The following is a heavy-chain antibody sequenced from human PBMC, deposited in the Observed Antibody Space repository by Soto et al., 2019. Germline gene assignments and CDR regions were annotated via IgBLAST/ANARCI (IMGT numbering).Heavy chain of an antibody. CDR3: ARALTTVTLFDP. Sequence: QVQLQESGPGLVKPSQTLSLTCTVSGGSISSGGYYWSWIRQHPGKGLEWIGYIYYSGSTHYNPSINGRVTIPVATSKNQFSLRLSSVTAAYTAVYYCARALTTVTLFDPWGQGTLVTVSS. D-gene: IGHD4-17*01. J-gene: IGHJ5*02. CDR1: GGSISSGGYY. CDR2: IYYSGST. V-gene: IGHV4-31*03.